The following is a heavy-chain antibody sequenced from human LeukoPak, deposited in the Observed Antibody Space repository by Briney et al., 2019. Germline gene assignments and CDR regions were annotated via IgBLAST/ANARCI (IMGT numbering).Heavy chain of an antibody. CDR3: ASTLRFLPYRRFDY. J-gene: IGHJ4*02. V-gene: IGHV4-39*01. D-gene: IGHD3-3*01. Sequence: PSGTLSLTCSVSGGSIISSNYYWGWIRQPPGKGLEWIGSIYQSGSGSSYYNPSLKSRVTIFGDTSKNQFFLRLSSVTAADTAVYYCASTLRFLPYRRFDYWGQGTLVTVPS. CDR1: GGSIISSNYY. CDR2: IYQSGSGSS.